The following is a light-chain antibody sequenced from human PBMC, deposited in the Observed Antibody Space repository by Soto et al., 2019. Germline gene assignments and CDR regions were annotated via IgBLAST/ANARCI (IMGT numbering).Light chain of an antibody. Sequence: QLVLTQPPSASGTPGQRVTMSCSGSSSNIASNTVNWYQQLPGTAPKLLIDSSNQRPSGVPDRFSGSKSGTSASLAFSGLQSEDEADYYCAAWDDSLNGVVFGGGTKLTVL. CDR1: SSNIASNT. J-gene: IGLJ2*01. V-gene: IGLV1-44*01. CDR2: SSN. CDR3: AAWDDSLNGVV.